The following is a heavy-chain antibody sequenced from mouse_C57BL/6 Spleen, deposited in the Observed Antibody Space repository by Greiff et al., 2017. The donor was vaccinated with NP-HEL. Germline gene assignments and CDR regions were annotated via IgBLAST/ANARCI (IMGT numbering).Heavy chain of an antibody. CDR3: ARPLLRYGAMDY. D-gene: IGHD1-1*01. CDR2: ISSGSSTI. J-gene: IGHJ4*01. Sequence: EVQLVESGGGLVKPGGSLKLSCAASGFTFSDYGMHWVRQAPEKGLEWVAYISSGSSTIYYADTVKGRFTISRDNAKNTLFLQMTSLRSEDTAMYYCARPLLRYGAMDYWGQGTSVTVSS. V-gene: IGHV5-17*01. CDR1: GFTFSDYG.